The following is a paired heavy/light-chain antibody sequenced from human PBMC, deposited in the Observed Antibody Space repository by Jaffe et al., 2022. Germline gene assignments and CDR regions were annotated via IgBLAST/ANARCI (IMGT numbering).Heavy chain of an antibody. CDR3: ARVQVVPAAMDAEFDY. J-gene: IGHJ4*02. CDR1: GYTFTSYY. CDR2: INPSGGST. Sequence: QVQLVQSGAEVKKPGASVKVSCKASGYTFTSYYMHWVRQAPGQGLEWMGIINPSGGSTSYAQKFQGRVTMTRDTSTSTVYMELSSLRSEDTAVYYCARVQVVPAAMDAEFDYWGQGTLVTVSS. D-gene: IGHD2-2*01. V-gene: IGHV1-46*01.
Light chain of an antibody. CDR2: GNS. Sequence: QSVLTQPPSVSGAPGQRVTISCTGSSSNIGAGYDVHWYQQLPGTAPKLLIYGNSNRPSGVPDRFSGSKSGTSASLAITGLQAEDEADYYCQSYDSSLSASYVFGTGTKVTVL. CDR3: QSYDSSLSASYV. J-gene: IGLJ1*01. V-gene: IGLV1-40*01. CDR1: SSNIGAGYD.